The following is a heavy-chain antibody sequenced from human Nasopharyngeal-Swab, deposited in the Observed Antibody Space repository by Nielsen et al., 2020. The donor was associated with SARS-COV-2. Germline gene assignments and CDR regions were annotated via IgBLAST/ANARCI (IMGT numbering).Heavy chain of an antibody. CDR3: ARGRKQQLVLRWFDP. D-gene: IGHD6-13*01. V-gene: IGHV4-31*02. Sequence: IRQGPGKGLEWIGYIYYSGSTYYNPSLKSRVTISVDTSKNQFSLKLSSVTAADTAVYYCARGRKQQLVLRWFDPWGQGTLVTVSS. J-gene: IGHJ5*02. CDR2: IYYSGST.